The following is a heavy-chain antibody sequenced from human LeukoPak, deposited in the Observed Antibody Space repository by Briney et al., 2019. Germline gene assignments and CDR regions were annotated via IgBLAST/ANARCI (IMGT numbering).Heavy chain of an antibody. D-gene: IGHD6-19*01. J-gene: IGHJ4*02. CDR2: INPNSGGT. CDR1: GGTSSSYA. V-gene: IGHV1-2*06. CDR3: AKSGWYGQYCFDY. Sequence: GSSVKVSCKASGGTSSSYAISWVRQAPGQGLEWMGRINPNSGGTNYAQKFQARVTMTRDTSISTAYMELSRLRSDGTAIYYCAKSGWYGQYCFDYWGQGTLVTVSS.